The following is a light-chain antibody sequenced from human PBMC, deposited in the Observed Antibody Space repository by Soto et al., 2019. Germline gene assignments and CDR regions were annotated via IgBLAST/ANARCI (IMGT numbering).Light chain of an antibody. V-gene: IGKV3D-20*02. CDR3: QQRQYWPPIT. Sequence: EIVLTQSPGTLSLSPGERATLSCRASQGVSSNYLAWYQQKSGQAPRLLLYGTSSRATGIPERFSGSGSGTDFTLTISSLEPEDFAVYYCQQRQYWPPITFGQGTRLENK. CDR1: QGVSSNY. CDR2: GTS. J-gene: IGKJ5*01.